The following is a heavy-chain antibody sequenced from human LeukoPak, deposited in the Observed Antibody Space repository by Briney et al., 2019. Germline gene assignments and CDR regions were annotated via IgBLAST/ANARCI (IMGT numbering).Heavy chain of an antibody. D-gene: IGHD6-6*01. CDR1: GYTLTELS. CDR2: FGPEDGET. V-gene: IGHV1-24*01. CDR3: ATEYSSSLSSPLDY. J-gene: IGHJ4*02. Sequence: ASVKVSCKVSGYTLTELSMHWVRQAPGKGLEWMGGFGPEDGETIYAQKFQGRVTMTEDTSTDTAYMELSSLRSEDTAVYYCATEYSSSLSSPLDYWGQGTLVTVSS.